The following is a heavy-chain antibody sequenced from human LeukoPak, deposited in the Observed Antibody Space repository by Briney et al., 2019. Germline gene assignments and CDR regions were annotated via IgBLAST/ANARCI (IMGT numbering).Heavy chain of an antibody. J-gene: IGHJ4*02. CDR2: ISAYNGNT. CDR1: GHTFTSYG. Sequence: ASVKVSCKASGHTFTSYGISWVRQAPGQGLEWMGWISAYNGNTNYAQKLQGRVTMTTDASTSTAYMELRSLRSDDTAVYYCARDGDYYDSSGYFDYWGQGTLVTVSS. CDR3: ARDGDYYDSSGYFDY. D-gene: IGHD3-22*01. V-gene: IGHV1-18*01.